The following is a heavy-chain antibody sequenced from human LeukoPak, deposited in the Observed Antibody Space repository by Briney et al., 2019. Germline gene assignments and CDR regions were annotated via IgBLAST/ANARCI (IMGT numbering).Heavy chain of an antibody. D-gene: IGHD3-22*01. J-gene: IGHJ5*02. CDR3: AREDFDSSGYTNWFDP. CDR1: GFTFSSYG. Sequence: PGGSLRLSCAASGFTFSSYGMHWVRQAPGKGLEWVAVIWYDGSNKYYADSVKGRFTISRDNSKNTLYLQMNSLRAEDTAVYYCAREDFDSSGYTNWFDPWGQGTLVTVSS. V-gene: IGHV3-33*01. CDR2: IWYDGSNK.